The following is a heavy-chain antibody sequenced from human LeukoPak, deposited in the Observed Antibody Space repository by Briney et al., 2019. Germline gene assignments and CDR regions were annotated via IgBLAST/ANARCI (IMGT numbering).Heavy chain of an antibody. CDR1: GFSLSTSGMR. J-gene: IGHJ4*02. CDR2: IDWGDDK. V-gene: IGHV2-70*04. Sequence: SGPTLVNPTQTLTLTCTFSGFSLSTSGMRVSWIRQPPGKALEWLARIDWGDDKFYSTSLKTRLTISKDTSKNQVVLTMTNMDPVDTATYYCARMDPYDILTGYHLNFDYWGQGTLVTVSS. D-gene: IGHD3-9*01. CDR3: ARMDPYDILTGYHLNFDY.